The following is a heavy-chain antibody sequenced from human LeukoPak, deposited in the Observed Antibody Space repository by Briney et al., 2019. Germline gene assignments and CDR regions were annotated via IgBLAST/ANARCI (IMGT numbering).Heavy chain of an antibody. CDR1: GYTFTSYG. V-gene: IGHV1-18*01. CDR2: ISAYNGNT. D-gene: IGHD3-16*01. J-gene: IGHJ4*02. Sequence: ASVKVSCKASGYTFTSYGISWGRQAPGQGLEWMGWISAYNGNTNYAQKLQGRVTITTDTSASTAYMELRSLRSDDTAVYYCARAWGYDPVDYWGQGTLVTVSS. CDR3: ARAWGYDPVDY.